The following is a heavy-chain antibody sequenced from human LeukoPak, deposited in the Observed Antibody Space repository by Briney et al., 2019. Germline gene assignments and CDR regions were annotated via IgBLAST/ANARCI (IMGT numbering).Heavy chain of an antibody. CDR1: GFTFSSYS. V-gene: IGHV3-21*01. Sequence: GGSLRLSCAASGFTFSSYSMNWVRQAPGKGLEWVSSNSSSSSYIYYADSVKGRFTISRDNAKNSLYLQMNSLRAEDTAVYYCARSQRYSGYDFDYWGQGTLVTVSS. CDR3: ARSQRYSGYDFDY. J-gene: IGHJ4*02. D-gene: IGHD5-12*01. CDR2: NSSSSSYI.